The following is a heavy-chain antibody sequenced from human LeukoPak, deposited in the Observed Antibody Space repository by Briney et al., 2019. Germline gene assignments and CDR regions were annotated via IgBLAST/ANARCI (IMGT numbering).Heavy chain of an antibody. CDR1: GYTFTGYY. J-gene: IGHJ4*02. V-gene: IGHV1-2*02. D-gene: IGHD3-22*01. Sequence: ASVKVSCKASGYTFTGYYMHWLRQAPGQGLAGMGWINPNSGGTNYAQKFQGRVTMTRDTSISTAYMELSRLRSDDTAVYYCARSDYYDSSGYPDYWGQGNLVTVSS. CDR3: ARSDYYDSSGYPDY. CDR2: INPNSGGT.